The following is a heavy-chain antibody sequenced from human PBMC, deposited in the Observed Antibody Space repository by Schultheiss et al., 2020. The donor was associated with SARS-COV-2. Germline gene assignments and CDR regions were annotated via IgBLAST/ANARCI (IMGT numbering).Heavy chain of an antibody. V-gene: IGHV3-30*01. CDR1: GFTFSSYA. CDR2: ISYDGSNK. D-gene: IGHD6-13*01. CDR3: ARFDSSSWYYYYGMDV. J-gene: IGHJ6*04. Sequence: GGSLRLSCAASGFTFSSYAMSWVRQAPGKGLEWVALISYDGSNKYYADSVKGRFTISRDNSRNTLYLQMNSLRAEDTAVYYCARFDSSSWYYYYGMDVWGKGTTVTVSS.